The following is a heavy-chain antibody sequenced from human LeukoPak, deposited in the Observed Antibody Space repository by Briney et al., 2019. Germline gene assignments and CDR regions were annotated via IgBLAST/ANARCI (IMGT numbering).Heavy chain of an antibody. CDR2: ISTSSSYI. D-gene: IGHD1-26*01. V-gene: IGHV3-21*04. J-gene: IGHJ4*02. CDR3: AKDSRFSGSYGSYFDY. CDR1: GFTFSTYS. Sequence: GGSLRLSCAASGFTFSTYSMNWVRQAPGKGLEWVSSISTSSSYIYYADSVRGRFTISRDNSKNTLYLQMNSLRAEDTAVYYCAKDSRFSGSYGSYFDYWGQGTLVTVSS.